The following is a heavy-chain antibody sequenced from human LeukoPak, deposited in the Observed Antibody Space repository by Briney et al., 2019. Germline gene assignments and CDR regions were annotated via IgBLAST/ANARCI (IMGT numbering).Heavy chain of an antibody. CDR2: INPSGGST. J-gene: IGHJ4*02. D-gene: IGHD3-10*01. V-gene: IGHV1-46*01. CDR1: GYTFTSYY. Sequence: ASVKVSCKASGYTFTSYYMHWVRQAPGQGLEWMGIINPSGGSTSYAQKFQGRVTMTRDTSTSTVYMELSSLRSEDTAMYYCARAMGHGSGSYYDYFDYWGQGTLVTVPS. CDR3: ARAMGHGSGSYYDYFDY.